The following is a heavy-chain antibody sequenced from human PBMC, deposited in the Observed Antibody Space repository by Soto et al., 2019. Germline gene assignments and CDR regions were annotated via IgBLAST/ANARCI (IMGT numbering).Heavy chain of an antibody. V-gene: IGHV3-21*06. J-gene: IGHJ4*02. CDR3: ARESEDLTSNFDY. Sequence: GGSLRLSCAASGFTFTRYSMNWVLQAPGKGLEWVSSISSTTNYIYYGDSMKGRFTISRDNAKNSLYLEMNSLRAEDTAVYYCARESEDLTSNFDYWGQGTLVTVSS. CDR1: GFTFTRYS. CDR2: ISSTTNYI.